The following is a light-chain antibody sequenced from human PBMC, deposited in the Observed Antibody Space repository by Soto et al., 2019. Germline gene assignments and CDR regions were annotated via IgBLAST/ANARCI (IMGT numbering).Light chain of an antibody. CDR1: QSVRSN. CDR2: GAS. V-gene: IGKV3-15*01. J-gene: IGKJ4*01. CDR3: QQYSAWPLT. Sequence: EIVMTQSPATLSVSPGERATLFCRASQSVRSNFLAWYQQKPVQAPRLLIYGASTRATGVPARFSGSGSGTEFTLTISSLQSEDFAVYYCQQYSAWPLTFGGGTKVEIK.